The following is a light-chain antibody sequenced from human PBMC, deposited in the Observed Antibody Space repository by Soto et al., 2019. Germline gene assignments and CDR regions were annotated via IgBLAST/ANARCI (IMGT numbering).Light chain of an antibody. V-gene: IGLV2-23*02. CDR1: SSDVGLYNL. CDR2: EVN. Sequence: QSALTQPAFVSGSPGQSITISCTGTSSDVGLYNLVSWYQQLPGKAPKLIIYEVNERPSGISDRFSGSKSGNTPSLTISGLQDEDEADYYCCSYVGSSILMFGGGTKLTVL. CDR3: CSYVGSSILM. J-gene: IGLJ3*02.